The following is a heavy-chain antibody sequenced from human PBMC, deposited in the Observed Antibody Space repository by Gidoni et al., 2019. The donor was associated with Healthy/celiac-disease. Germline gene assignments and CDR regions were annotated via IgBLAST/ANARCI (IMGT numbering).Heavy chain of an antibody. V-gene: IGHV3-48*02. D-gene: IGHD1-26*01. CDR2: ISSRSSTI. CDR3: ARDTRIVGRYYFDY. Sequence: EVQLVESGGGFVQPGGSLRLSCAASGFTFSSYSMNWVRQAPGKGLEWVSYISSRSSTIYYADSVKGRFTISRDKAKNSLYLQMNSLRDEDTAVYYCARDTRIVGRYYFDYWGQGTLVTVSS. CDR1: GFTFSSYS. J-gene: IGHJ4*02.